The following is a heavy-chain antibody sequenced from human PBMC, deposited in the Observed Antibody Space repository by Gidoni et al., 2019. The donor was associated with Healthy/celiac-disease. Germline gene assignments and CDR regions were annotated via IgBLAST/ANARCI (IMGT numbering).Heavy chain of an antibody. D-gene: IGHD1-26*01. J-gene: IGHJ6*02. CDR3: ARDEGGRFGSYYYYYGMDV. V-gene: IGHV1-69*08. CDR2: IIPSLGIA. Sequence: QVQLVQSGAEVKKPGSSVKVSCKASGGTFSSYTISWVRQAPGQGLEWMGRIIPSLGIANYAQKVQGRVTITADKSTSTAYMELSSLRSEDTAVYYCARDEGGRFGSYYYYYGMDVWGQGTTVTVSS. CDR1: GGTFSSYT.